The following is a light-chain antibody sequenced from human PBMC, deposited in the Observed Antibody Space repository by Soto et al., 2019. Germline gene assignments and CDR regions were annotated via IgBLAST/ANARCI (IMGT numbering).Light chain of an antibody. Sequence: DIVMTQSPLSLPVTPGEPASISCRSSQSLQHSNGYNYLDWYFQKPGQSPQLLIHLAPNRASGVPVRFSGSGSGTDFTLNISSVEAEDVGLYYCMQGVQMPPITFGQGTRLEIK. CDR3: MQGVQMPPIT. J-gene: IGKJ5*01. V-gene: IGKV2-28*01. CDR1: QSLQHSNGYNY. CDR2: LAP.